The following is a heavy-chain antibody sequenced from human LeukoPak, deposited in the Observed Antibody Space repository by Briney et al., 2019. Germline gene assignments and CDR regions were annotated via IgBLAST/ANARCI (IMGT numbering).Heavy chain of an antibody. CDR3: ARANGDRYSSGWFRY. Sequence: ASVKVSCKASGYTFTGYYMHWVRQAPGQGLEWMGWINPNSGGTNYAQKFQGRVTMTRDTSISTAYMELSRLRSDDTAVYYCARANGDRYSSGWFRYWGQGTLVTVSS. V-gene: IGHV1-2*02. D-gene: IGHD6-19*01. CDR2: INPNSGGT. J-gene: IGHJ4*02. CDR1: GYTFTGYY.